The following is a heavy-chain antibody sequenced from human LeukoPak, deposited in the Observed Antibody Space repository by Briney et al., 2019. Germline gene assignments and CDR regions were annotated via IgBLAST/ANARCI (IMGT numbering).Heavy chain of an antibody. V-gene: IGHV4-59*01. D-gene: IGHD3-22*01. Sequence: SETLSLTCAVYGGSISSYYWSWIWQPPGKGLEWIGYIYYSGSTNYNPSLKSRVTISVDTSKNQFSLKLSSVTAADTAVYYCARGGDSSGYYYPVFDYWGQGTLVTVSS. J-gene: IGHJ4*02. CDR2: IYYSGST. CDR1: GGSISSYY. CDR3: ARGGDSSGYYYPVFDY.